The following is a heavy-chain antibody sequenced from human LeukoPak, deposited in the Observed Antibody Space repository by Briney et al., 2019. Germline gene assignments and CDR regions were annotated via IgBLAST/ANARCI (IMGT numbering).Heavy chain of an antibody. CDR2: IYYSGST. V-gene: IGHV4-39*07. Sequence: ETLSLTCTVSGGSITSTSYYWGCIRQPPGKGLEWIGSIYYSGSTYYNPSLKSRVTISVDTSKNQFSLKLSSVTAADTAVYYCARDFGGGSDYWGQGTLVTVSS. D-gene: IGHD2-15*01. J-gene: IGHJ4*02. CDR3: ARDFGGGSDY. CDR1: GGSITSTSYY.